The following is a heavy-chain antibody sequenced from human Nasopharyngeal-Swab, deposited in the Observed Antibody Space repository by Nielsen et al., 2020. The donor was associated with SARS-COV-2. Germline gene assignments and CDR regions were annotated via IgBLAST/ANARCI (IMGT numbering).Heavy chain of an antibody. CDR2: ISYDGSNK. J-gene: IGHJ6*02. D-gene: IGHD3-3*01. V-gene: IGHV3-30*03. Sequence: GESLKISWAASGFTFSSYGMHWVRRAPGKGLEWVAVISYDGSNKYYADSVKGRFTISRDNSKNTLYLQMNSLRAEDTAVYYCARDRVWSGYYYGMDVWGQGTTVTVSS. CDR1: GFTFSSYG. CDR3: ARDRVWSGYYYGMDV.